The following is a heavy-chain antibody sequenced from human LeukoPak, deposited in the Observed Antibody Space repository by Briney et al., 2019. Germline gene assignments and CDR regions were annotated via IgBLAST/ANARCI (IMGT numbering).Heavy chain of an antibody. CDR3: ARDISPPRTTYYYGMDV. CDR1: GFTFSSYG. D-gene: IGHD1/OR15-1a*01. V-gene: IGHV3-33*01. J-gene: IGHJ6*02. CDR2: IWYDGSNK. Sequence: GGSLRLSCAASGFTFSSYGMHWVRQAPGKGLEGVAVIWYDGSNKYYADSVKCRFTISRDNSKNTLYLQMNSLRAEDTAVYYCARDISPPRTTYYYGMDVWGQGTTVTVSS.